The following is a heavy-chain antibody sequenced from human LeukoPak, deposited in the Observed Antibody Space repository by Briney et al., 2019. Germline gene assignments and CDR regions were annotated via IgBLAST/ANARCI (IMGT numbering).Heavy chain of an antibody. J-gene: IGHJ5*02. CDR2: IYTSGST. D-gene: IGHD1-26*01. V-gene: IGHV4-4*07. Sequence: PETLSLTCTVSGGSISSYYWSWIRQPAGKGLEWIGRIYTSGSTNYNPSLKSRVTMSVDTSKNQFSLKLSSVTAADTAVYYCARRAMLSGSYLYNWFDPWGQGTLVTVSS. CDR1: GGSISSYY. CDR3: ARRAMLSGSYLYNWFDP.